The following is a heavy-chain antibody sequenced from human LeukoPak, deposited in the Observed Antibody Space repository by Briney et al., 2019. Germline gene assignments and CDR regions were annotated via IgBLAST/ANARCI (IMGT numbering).Heavy chain of an antibody. Sequence: GESLKISCKGSGYSFTSYWIGWVRQTPGKRLEWMGIIYPGDSDTRYSPSFQGQVTLSPDKSIRAAYLQWSSLKASDTAMYYCARQIEEYSYPFDYWGQGTLVTVSS. J-gene: IGHJ4*02. D-gene: IGHD5-18*01. CDR3: ARQIEEYSYPFDY. CDR1: GYSFTSYW. CDR2: IYPGDSDT. V-gene: IGHV5-51*01.